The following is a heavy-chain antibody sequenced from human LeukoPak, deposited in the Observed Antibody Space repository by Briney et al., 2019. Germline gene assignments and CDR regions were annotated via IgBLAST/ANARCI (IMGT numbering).Heavy chain of an antibody. D-gene: IGHD6-19*01. CDR2: INHSGSS. J-gene: IGHJ4*02. CDR1: GVSFSGYY. Sequence: PSETLSLTCAVYGVSFSGYYWSWIRQPPGKGLEWIGEINHSGSSNYNPSLKSRVTISVDTSKNQFSLKLSSVTAADTAVYYCARGAIHWRRQWLALDYWGQGTLVTVSS. CDR3: ARGAIHWRRQWLALDY. V-gene: IGHV4-34*01.